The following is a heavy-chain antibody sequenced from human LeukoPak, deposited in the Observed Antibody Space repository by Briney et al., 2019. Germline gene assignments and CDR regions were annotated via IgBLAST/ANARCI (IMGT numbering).Heavy chain of an antibody. CDR3: ATGVTTMVRGVILGDWFDP. V-gene: IGHV1-2*02. J-gene: IGHJ5*02. D-gene: IGHD3-10*01. CDR2: INPNSGGT. CDR1: GYTFTGYY. Sequence: ASVKVSCKASGYTFTGYYMHWVRQAPGQGLEWMGWINPNSGGTNYAQKFQGRVTMTEDTSTDTAYMELSSLRSEDTAVYYCATGVTTMVRGVILGDWFDPWGQGTLVTVSS.